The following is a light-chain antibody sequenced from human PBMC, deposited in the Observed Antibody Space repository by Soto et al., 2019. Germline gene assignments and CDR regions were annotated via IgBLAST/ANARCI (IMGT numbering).Light chain of an antibody. CDR1: QSVSYSSDKRNC. Sequence: DIVMTQSPDSLAVSLGARATINCKSSQSVSYSSDKRNCLAWYQQKPGLPPKLLIYWASTRESGVPDRFSGTVSGTDFTLTISSLQAEDVAVYYCQQYYSSPLTFGGGTKVEIK. J-gene: IGKJ4*01. CDR2: WAS. CDR3: QQYYSSPLT. V-gene: IGKV4-1*01.